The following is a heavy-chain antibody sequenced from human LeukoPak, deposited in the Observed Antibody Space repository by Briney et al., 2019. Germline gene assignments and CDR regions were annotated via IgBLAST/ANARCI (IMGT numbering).Heavy chain of an antibody. CDR1: GFTVSSNF. CDR2: IYGGGST. D-gene: IGHD6-19*01. CDR3: ATWPGGWYGEDS. Sequence: GGSLRLSCAASGFTVSSNFMGWVRQAPGKGLQWVSVIYGGGSTYYADSVKGRFTISRDTSKNALYLQMNSLRAEDTAVYYCATWPGGWYGEDSWGQGTLVTVSS. J-gene: IGHJ4*02. V-gene: IGHV3-53*01.